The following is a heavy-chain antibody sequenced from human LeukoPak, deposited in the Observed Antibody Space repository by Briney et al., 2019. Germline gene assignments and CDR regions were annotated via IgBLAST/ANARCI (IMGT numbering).Heavy chain of an antibody. Sequence: SETLSLTCAVYGGSSSGYYWSWIRQPPGKGLEWIGEINHSGSTNYNPSLKSRVTISVDTSKNQFSLKLSSVTAADTAVYYCTRGPDYGDYGYFDYWGQGTLVTVSS. CDR3: TRGPDYGDYGYFDY. V-gene: IGHV4-34*01. CDR2: INHSGST. CDR1: GGSSSGYY. J-gene: IGHJ4*02. D-gene: IGHD4-17*01.